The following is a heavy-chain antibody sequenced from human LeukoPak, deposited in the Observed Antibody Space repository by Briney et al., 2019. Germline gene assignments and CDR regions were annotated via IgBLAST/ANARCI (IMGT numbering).Heavy chain of an antibody. V-gene: IGHV4-39*01. Sequence: PSETLSLTCTVSGGSISSSSYYWGWIRQPPGKGLEWIGSIYYSGSTYYNPSLKSRVTISVDTSKNQFSLKLSSVTAADTAVYYCARQGRLLLQYYFDYWGQGTPVTVSS. CDR2: IYYSGST. D-gene: IGHD3-22*01. CDR1: GGSISSSSYY. J-gene: IGHJ4*02. CDR3: ARQGRLLLQYYFDY.